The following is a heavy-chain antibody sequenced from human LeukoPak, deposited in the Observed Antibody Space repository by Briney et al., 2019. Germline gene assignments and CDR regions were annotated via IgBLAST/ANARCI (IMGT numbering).Heavy chain of an antibody. CDR3: MRDLSN. CDR2: IYHSGST. D-gene: IGHD3-3*02. Sequence: SETLSLTCAVSGYSISSGYYWGWVRQPPGKGLEWIGNIYHSGSTSYNPSLKSRVTISLDTSNKHFSLKLDSVIAADTAVYYCMRDLSNWGQGTLVTVSS. J-gene: IGHJ4*02. V-gene: IGHV4-38-2*02. CDR1: GYSISSGYY.